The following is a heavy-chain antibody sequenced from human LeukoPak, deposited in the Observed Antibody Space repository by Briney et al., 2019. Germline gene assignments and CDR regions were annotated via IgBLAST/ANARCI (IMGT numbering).Heavy chain of an antibody. CDR3: ARDPQVGWFDP. J-gene: IGHJ5*02. Sequence: SETLSLTCTVSGGSISSYYWSWIRQPAGKGLEWIGRIYGSGNTNYNPFLKSRVTMSLDTSTNQFSLKLSSVTAADTAVYYCARDPQVGWFDPWGQGTLVTVSS. CDR2: IYGSGNT. V-gene: IGHV4-4*07. CDR1: GGSISSYY. D-gene: IGHD2-2*01.